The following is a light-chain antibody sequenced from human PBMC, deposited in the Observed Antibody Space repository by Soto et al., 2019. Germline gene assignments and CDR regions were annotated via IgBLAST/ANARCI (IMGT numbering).Light chain of an antibody. CDR1: QSVSNNY. CDR2: DAS. Sequence: EIVLTQSPGTLSLSPGERATLSCRASQSVSNNYLAWYQQKPGQAPRLLIYDASNRATGIPARFSGSGPGTDFTLTISSLEPEDFAVYYCQQYGSSPRTFGQGTKVDIK. V-gene: IGKV3-20*01. J-gene: IGKJ1*01. CDR3: QQYGSSPRT.